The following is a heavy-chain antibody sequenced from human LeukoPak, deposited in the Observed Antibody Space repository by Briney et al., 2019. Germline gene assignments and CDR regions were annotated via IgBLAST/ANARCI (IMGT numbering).Heavy chain of an antibody. CDR3: AKEVADAFAI. CDR2: ISYDGSNK. J-gene: IGHJ3*02. CDR1: GFTFSSYG. D-gene: IGHD5-12*01. V-gene: IGHV3-30*18. Sequence: GRSLRLSCAASGFTFSSYGMHWVLQAPGKGLEWVAVISYDGSNKYYADSVKGRFTISRDNSKNTLYLQMNGLRAEDTAVHYCAKEVADAFAIWGQGTMVTVSS.